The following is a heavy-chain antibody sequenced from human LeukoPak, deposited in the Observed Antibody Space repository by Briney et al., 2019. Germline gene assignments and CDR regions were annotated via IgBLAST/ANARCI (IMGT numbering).Heavy chain of an antibody. CDR1: GYTFTGYY. D-gene: IGHD6-19*01. J-gene: IGHJ5*02. CDR2: INPNSGGT. CDR3: AREGSGWRLFDP. Sequence: ASVTVSCKASGYTFTGYYMHWVRQAPGQGLEWMGWINPNSGGTNYAQKFQGRVTMTRDTSISTAYMELSRLRSDDTAVYYCAREGSGWRLFDPWGQGTLVTVSS. V-gene: IGHV1-2*02.